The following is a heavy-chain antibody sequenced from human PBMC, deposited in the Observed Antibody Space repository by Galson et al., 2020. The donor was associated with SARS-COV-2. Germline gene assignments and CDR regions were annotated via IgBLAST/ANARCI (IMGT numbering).Heavy chain of an antibody. D-gene: IGHD6-19*01. CDR1: GYTFTNYG. J-gene: IGHJ4*02. V-gene: IGHV1-18*01. CDR2: ISAYSGNT. CDR3: ASWQESSGWGLFDS. Sequence: GESLKISCKAFGYTFTNYGISWVRQAPGQGLEWMGWISAYSGNTNYAQKLQGRVTMTTDTSTSTAYMDLRSLRSDDTAVYYCASWQESSGWGLFDSWGQGTLVTVSS.